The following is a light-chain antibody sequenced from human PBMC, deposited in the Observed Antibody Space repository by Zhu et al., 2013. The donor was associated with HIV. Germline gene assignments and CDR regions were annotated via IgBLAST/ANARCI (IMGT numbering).Light chain of an antibody. CDR2: DTS. CDR3: QVWNSRGDPYV. CDR1: NIGMNS. Sequence: SYELTQPPLVSVAPGETASLTCGGANIGMNSVQWYQQKPGQAPLLVMFDTSERPSGIPERVSGSNSGNTATLTIRRVEAGDEADYYCQVWNSRGDPYVFGTGTKVTVL. J-gene: IGLJ1*01. V-gene: IGLV3-21*04.